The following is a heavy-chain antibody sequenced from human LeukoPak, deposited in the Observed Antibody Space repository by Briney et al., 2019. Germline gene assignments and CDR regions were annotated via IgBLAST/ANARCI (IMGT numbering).Heavy chain of an antibody. J-gene: IGHJ6*02. V-gene: IGHV3-21*04. Sequence: GGSLRLSCAASGFTFSSYSMNWVRQAPGKGLEWVSSISSSSSYIYYADSVKGRFTISRDNSKNTLYLQMNSLRAEDTAVYYCAKDPVMVYYYYGMDVWGQGTTVTVSS. CDR1: GFTFSSYS. CDR2: ISSSSSYI. CDR3: AKDPVMVYYYYGMDV. D-gene: IGHD2-8*01.